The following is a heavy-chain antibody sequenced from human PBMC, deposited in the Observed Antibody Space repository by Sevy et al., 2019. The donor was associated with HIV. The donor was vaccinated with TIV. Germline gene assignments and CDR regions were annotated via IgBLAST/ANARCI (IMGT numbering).Heavy chain of an antibody. J-gene: IGHJ4*02. D-gene: IGHD2-15*01. Sequence: GGSLRLSCAASGFTFSNAWMSWVRQSPGKGLEWVGRIRSKAGGGTTDYSTIVKGKFTISRDDSRDILYLQLNSLETEDTAVYYCTTDHRRDGIVVVPFEYWGQGTLVTVSS. V-gene: IGHV3-15*01. CDR1: GFTFSNAW. CDR2: IRSKAGGGTT. CDR3: TTDHRRDGIVVVPFEY.